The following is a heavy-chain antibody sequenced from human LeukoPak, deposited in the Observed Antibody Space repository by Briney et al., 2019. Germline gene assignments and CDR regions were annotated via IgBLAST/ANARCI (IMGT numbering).Heavy chain of an antibody. Sequence: SETLSLTCTVSGGSSSSYYWSWIRQPPGKGLEWIGYIYYSGSTNYNPSLKSRVTISVDTSKNQFSLKLSSVTAADTAVYYCRSSGWYEGDYWGQGTLVTVSS. CDR2: IYYSGST. J-gene: IGHJ4*02. V-gene: IGHV4-59*01. D-gene: IGHD6-19*01. CDR1: GGSSSSYY. CDR3: RSSGWYEGDY.